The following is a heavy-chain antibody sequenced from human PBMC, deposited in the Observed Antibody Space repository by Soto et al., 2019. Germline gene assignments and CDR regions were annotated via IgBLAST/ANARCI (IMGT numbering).Heavy chain of an antibody. Sequence: QVQLVESGGGVVQPGRSLRLSCAASGFMFSNNGMHWVRQAPGKGLEWVAVKWSDGNNRYYADSVKGRFTISRDNSKNTVYLQMNSLRAEDTAVYYCVRGDNWNDEASDYWGQGTLVTVSS. V-gene: IGHV3-33*01. D-gene: IGHD1-1*01. CDR2: KWSDGNNR. J-gene: IGHJ4*02. CDR1: GFMFSNNG. CDR3: VRGDNWNDEASDY.